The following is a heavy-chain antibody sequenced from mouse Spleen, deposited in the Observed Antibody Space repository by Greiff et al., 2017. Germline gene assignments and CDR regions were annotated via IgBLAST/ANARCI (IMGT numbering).Heavy chain of an antibody. J-gene: IGHJ2*01. Sequence: EVKLVESGPGLVKPSQSLSLTCSVTGYSITSGYYWNWIRQFPGNKLEWMGYISYDGSNNYNPSLKNRISITRDTSKNQFFLKLNSVTTEDTATYYCARVALFTTTVVARVFDYWGQGTTLTVSS. CDR1: GYSITSGYY. V-gene: IGHV3-6*01. CDR2: ISYDGSN. CDR3: ARVALFTTTVVARVFDY. D-gene: IGHD1-1*01.